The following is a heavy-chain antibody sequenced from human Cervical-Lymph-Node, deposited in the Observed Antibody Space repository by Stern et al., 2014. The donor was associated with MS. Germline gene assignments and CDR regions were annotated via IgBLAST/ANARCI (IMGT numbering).Heavy chain of an antibody. CDR1: GFTFSNAW. V-gene: IGHV3-15*01. J-gene: IGHJ6*02. CDR2: IKSKTDGGTT. Sequence: QLVESGGGLVKPGGSLRLSCAASGFTFSNAWMSWVRQAPGKGLEWVGRIKSKTDGGTTDYAAPVKGRFTISRDDSKNTLYLQMNSLKTEDTAVYYCTTGLDYYDSSGYVVDYYYGMDVWGQGTTVTVSS. D-gene: IGHD3-22*01. CDR3: TTGLDYYDSSGYVVDYYYGMDV.